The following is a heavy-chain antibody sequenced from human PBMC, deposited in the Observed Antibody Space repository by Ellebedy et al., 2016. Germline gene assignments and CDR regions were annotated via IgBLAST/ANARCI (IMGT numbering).Heavy chain of an antibody. V-gene: IGHV3-23*01. CDR3: ANNRNLRYGSNGYSDAFDV. CDR1: GLSFSSYA. J-gene: IGHJ3*01. D-gene: IGHD3-22*01. Sequence: GESLKISCAASGLSFSSYAMSWVRQAPGKGPEWVSGISGSGDRTFYADSVKGRFTTSRDNAKNTLYLQMNGLRAEDTAIYYCANNRNLRYGSNGYSDAFDVWGQGTMVTVSS. CDR2: ISGSGDRT.